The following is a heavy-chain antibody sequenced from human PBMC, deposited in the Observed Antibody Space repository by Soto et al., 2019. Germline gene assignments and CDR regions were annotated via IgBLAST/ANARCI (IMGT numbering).Heavy chain of an antibody. CDR3: ARGGSGSYHNHYYYYGMDV. CDR1: GYTFTGYY. D-gene: IGHD3-10*01. CDR2: INPNSGGT. J-gene: IGHJ6*02. V-gene: IGHV1-2*02. Sequence: ASVKVSCKASGYTFTGYYMHWVRQAPGQGLEWMGWINPNSGGTNCAQKFQGRVTMTRDTSISTAYMELSRLRSDDTAVYYCARGGSGSYHNHYYYYGMDVWGQGTTVTVSS.